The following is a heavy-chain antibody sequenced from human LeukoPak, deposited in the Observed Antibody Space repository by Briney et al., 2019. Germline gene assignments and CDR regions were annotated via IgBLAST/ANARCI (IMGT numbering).Heavy chain of an antibody. CDR3: ARRGIAAARDY. V-gene: IGHV4-34*01. Sequence: SETLSLTCAVYGGSFSGYHWSWIRQPPGKGLEWIGEINHSGSTNYNPSLKSRVTISVDTSKNQFSLKLSSVTAADTAVYYCARRGIAAARDYWGQGTLVTVSS. CDR2: INHSGST. D-gene: IGHD6-13*01. CDR1: GGSFSGYH. J-gene: IGHJ4*02.